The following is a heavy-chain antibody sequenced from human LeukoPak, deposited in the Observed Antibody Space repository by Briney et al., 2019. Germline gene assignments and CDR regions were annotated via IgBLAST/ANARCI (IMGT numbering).Heavy chain of an antibody. V-gene: IGHV3-49*04. CDR2: IKNRVNGEIT. CDR1: GFIVGDYA. CDR3: ARMGSGSGRYFKEAWFDP. J-gene: IGHJ5*02. Sequence: PGRSLRLSWTAAGFIVGDYAMSWVRQAPGEGLEFVGFIKNRVNGEITEYAASVEGRFTISRDGSKRIAYLQMDSLETEDTGVYYCARMGSGSGRYFKEAWFDPWGQGTLVTVSS. D-gene: IGHD1-26*01.